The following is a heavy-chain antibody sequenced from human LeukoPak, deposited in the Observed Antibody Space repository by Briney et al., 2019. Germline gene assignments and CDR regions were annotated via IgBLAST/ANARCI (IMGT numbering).Heavy chain of an antibody. V-gene: IGHV3-23*01. J-gene: IGHJ6*03. Sequence: GGTLRLSCAASGFIFDDYGMSWVRQAPGKGLEWVSTISDGGRITYYADSVKGRFTISRDNSQNTLYLQMNSLRAEDTAVYYCAKDGGSYGYYYYYYMDVWGKGTTVTISS. D-gene: IGHD1-26*01. CDR2: ISDGGRIT. CDR3: AKDGGSYGYYYYYYMDV. CDR1: GFIFDDYG.